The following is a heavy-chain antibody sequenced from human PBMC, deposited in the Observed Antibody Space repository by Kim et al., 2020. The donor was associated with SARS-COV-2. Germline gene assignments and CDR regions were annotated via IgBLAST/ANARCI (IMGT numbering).Heavy chain of an antibody. V-gene: IGHV3-33*08. CDR1: GFTFSSYG. Sequence: GGSLRLSCAASGFTFSSYGMHWVRQAPGKGLEWVAVIWYDGSNKYYADSVKGRFTISRDNSKNTLYLQMNSLRAEDTAVYYCARDSDSSDAFDIWGQGTMVTVSS. CDR2: IWYDGSNK. J-gene: IGHJ3*02. CDR3: ARDSDSSDAFDI. D-gene: IGHD3-22*01.